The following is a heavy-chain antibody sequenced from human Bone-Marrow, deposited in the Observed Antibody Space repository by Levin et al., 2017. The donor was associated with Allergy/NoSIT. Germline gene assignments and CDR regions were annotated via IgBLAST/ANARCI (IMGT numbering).Heavy chain of an antibody. Sequence: RAGGSLRLSCAASGFTFSSFAMSWVRQAPGKGLEWVSAISSSGGSTIYADSVKGRFTISRDNSKNTLYLQMKSLRAEDTAVYYCAKDIRGYTGPDAGLFDYWGQGTLVTVSS. CDR3: AKDIRGYTGPDAGLFDY. CDR2: ISSSGGST. J-gene: IGHJ4*01. CDR1: GFTFSSFA. D-gene: IGHD5-12*01. V-gene: IGHV3-23*01.